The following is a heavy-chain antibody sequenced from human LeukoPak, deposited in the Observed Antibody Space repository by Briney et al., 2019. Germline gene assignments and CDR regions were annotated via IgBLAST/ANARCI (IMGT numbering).Heavy chain of an antibody. V-gene: IGHV4-59*01. CDR2: IYYSGST. CDR1: GGSISSYY. Sequence: SETLSLTRTVSGGSISSYYWSWIRQPPGKGLEWIGYIYYSGSTNYNPSLKSRVTISVDTSKNQFSLKLSSVTAADTAVYYCARGLVPAAINMDYWGQGTLVTVSS. CDR3: ARGLVPAAINMDY. J-gene: IGHJ4*02. D-gene: IGHD2-2*01.